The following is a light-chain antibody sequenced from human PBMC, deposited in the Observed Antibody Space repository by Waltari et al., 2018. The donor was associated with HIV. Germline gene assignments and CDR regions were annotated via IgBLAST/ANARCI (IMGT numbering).Light chain of an antibody. Sequence: QSALTQPPSASGSPGQSVTISCNGTSSDVGGINYVSWYQQYPGKAPRLMIYEVYKRPSGVPHRFSGSKSGNTASLTVSGLQAEDEANYYCSSYAGINTYVLFGGGTKLTVL. CDR1: SSDVGGINY. V-gene: IGLV2-8*01. J-gene: IGLJ2*01. CDR2: EVY. CDR3: SSYAGINTYVL.